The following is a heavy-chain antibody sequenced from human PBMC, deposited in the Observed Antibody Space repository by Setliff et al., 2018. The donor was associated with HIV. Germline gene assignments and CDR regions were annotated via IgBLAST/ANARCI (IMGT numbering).Heavy chain of an antibody. CDR1: GGSISSYY. D-gene: IGHD4-17*01. CDR2: IYYSGST. CDR3: ARRIYGNNPYFDY. V-gene: IGHV4-59*08. Sequence: PSETLSLTCTVSGGSISSYYWSWIRQPPGKGLEWIGYIYYSGSTNYNPSLKSRVTMSVDTSKNQFSLKLSSVTAADTSIYYCARRIYGNNPYFDYWSQGTLVTVSS. J-gene: IGHJ4*02.